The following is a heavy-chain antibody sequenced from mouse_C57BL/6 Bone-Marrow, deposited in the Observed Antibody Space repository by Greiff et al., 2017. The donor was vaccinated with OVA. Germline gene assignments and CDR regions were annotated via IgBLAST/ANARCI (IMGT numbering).Heavy chain of an antibody. D-gene: IGHD2-5*01. CDR3: ARSYYSNYQLWFAD. V-gene: IGHV1-72*01. CDR1: GYTFTSYW. CDR2: LDPTSGGT. Sequence: QVQLKQPGAELVQPGASVKLSCKASGYTFTSYWMHWVKQRPGRGLEWIGRLDPTSGGTKYNAKFKSKATLTVDKPSSTAYMQLSSLTSEDSAVYYCARSYYSNYQLWFADWGQGTLVTVSA. J-gene: IGHJ3*01.